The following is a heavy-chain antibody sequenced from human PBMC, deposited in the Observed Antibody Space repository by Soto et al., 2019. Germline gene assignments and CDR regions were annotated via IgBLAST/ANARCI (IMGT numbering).Heavy chain of an antibody. D-gene: IGHD6-13*01. V-gene: IGHV1-69*06. J-gene: IGHJ4*02. CDR1: GYTFTSYG. Sequence: GASVKVSCKASGYTFTSYGISWVRQAPGQGLEWMGGIIPIFGTANYAQKFQGRVTITADKSTNTAYMELSSLRSEDTAVYYCASEYSSSWYGFWGQGTLVTVSS. CDR2: IIPIFGTA. CDR3: ASEYSSSWYGF.